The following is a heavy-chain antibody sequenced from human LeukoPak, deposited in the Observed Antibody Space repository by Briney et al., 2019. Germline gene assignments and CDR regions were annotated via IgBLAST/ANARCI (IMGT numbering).Heavy chain of an antibody. CDR1: GFTFRTYW. J-gene: IGHJ6*03. CDR2: INPDGSST. V-gene: IGHV3-74*01. CDR3: AKDGSGSYYYMDV. D-gene: IGHD3-10*01. Sequence: GGSLRLSCVASGFTFRTYWMHWVRQVPGKGPVWLSRINPDGSSTTYADSVKGRFTISRDNSKNTLYLQMNSLRAEDTAVYYCAKDGSGSYYYMDVWGEGTTVTISS.